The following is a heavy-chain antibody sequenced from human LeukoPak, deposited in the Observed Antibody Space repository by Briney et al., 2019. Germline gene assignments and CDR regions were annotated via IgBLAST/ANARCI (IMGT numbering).Heavy chain of an antibody. Sequence: PSETLSLTCTVSGGSISSGSYYWGWIRQPPGKGLEWIGSIYYSGSTYYNPSLKSRVTISVDTSKNQFSLKLSSVTAADTAVYYCARGTAVAHDYWGQGTLVTVSS. CDR1: GGSISSGSYY. J-gene: IGHJ4*02. CDR2: IYYSGST. CDR3: ARGTAVAHDY. D-gene: IGHD6-19*01. V-gene: IGHV4-39*01.